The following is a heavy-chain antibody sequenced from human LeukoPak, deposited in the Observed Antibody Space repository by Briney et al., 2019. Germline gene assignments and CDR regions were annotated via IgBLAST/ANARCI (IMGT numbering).Heavy chain of an antibody. Sequence: PSGTLSLTCAVSGGSISSSNWWSWVRQPPGKGLEWIGEIYHSGSTNYNPSLKSRVTISVDKSKNQFSLKLSSVTAADTAVYYCARVGAYYYDSSGYEILYYFDYWGQGTLVTVSS. CDR2: IYHSGST. CDR3: ARVGAYYYDSSGYEILYYFDY. CDR1: GGSISSSNW. J-gene: IGHJ4*02. V-gene: IGHV4-4*02. D-gene: IGHD3-22*01.